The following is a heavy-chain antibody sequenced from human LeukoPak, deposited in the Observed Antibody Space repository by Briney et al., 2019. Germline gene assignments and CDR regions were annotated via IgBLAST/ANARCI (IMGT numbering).Heavy chain of an antibody. J-gene: IGHJ6*02. Sequence: ASVKVSCKASGYTFTRNAMNWVRQVPGQGLGWMGWINTNTGNPTYAQGFTGRFVFSLDTSVSTAYLQISSLKAEDTAVYYCARALTITIFGVVHYYYYGMDVWGQGTTVTVSS. V-gene: IGHV7-4-1*02. CDR3: ARALTITIFGVVHYYYYGMDV. D-gene: IGHD3-3*01. CDR1: GYTFTRNA. CDR2: INTNTGNP.